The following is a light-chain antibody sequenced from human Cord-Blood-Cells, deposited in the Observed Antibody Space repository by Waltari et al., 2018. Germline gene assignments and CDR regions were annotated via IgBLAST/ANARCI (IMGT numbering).Light chain of an antibody. CDR1: ALPKQY. CDR3: QSADSSGTYRV. J-gene: IGLJ3*02. V-gene: IGLV3-25*03. CDR2: KDS. Sequence: SYELTQPPSVSVSPGQTARITCSGDALPKQYAYWYQQKPGQAPVLVIYKDSERPSGIPERFACSSSGTTGTLTISGVRAEDEADYYCQSADSSGTYRVFGGGTKLTVL.